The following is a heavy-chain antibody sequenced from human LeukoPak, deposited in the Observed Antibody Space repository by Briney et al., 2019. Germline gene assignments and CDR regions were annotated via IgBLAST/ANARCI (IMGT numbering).Heavy chain of an antibody. CDR2: INAGNGNT. J-gene: IGHJ5*02. V-gene: IGHV1-3*01. D-gene: IGHD3-10*01. Sequence: ASVKVSCKASGYTFTSYAMHWVRQAPGQRLEWMGWINAGNGNTKYSQKFQGRVTITRDTSASTAYMELSSLRSEDTAVYFCARGGVLNWFDPWGQGTLVTVSS. CDR1: GYTFTSYA. CDR3: ARGGVLNWFDP.